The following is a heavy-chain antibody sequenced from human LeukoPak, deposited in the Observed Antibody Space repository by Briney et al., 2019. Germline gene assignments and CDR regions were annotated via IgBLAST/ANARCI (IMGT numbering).Heavy chain of an antibody. CDR1: GGSFSGYY. Sequence: SETPSLTCAVYGGSFSGYYWSWIRQPPGKGLEWIGEINHSGSTNYNPSLKSRVTISVDTSKNQLSLKLSSVTAADTALYYCARLRWSQGFDYCGQGTLATAPS. CDR3: ARLRWSQGFDY. D-gene: IGHD4-23*01. V-gene: IGHV4-34*01. J-gene: IGHJ4*02. CDR2: INHSGST.